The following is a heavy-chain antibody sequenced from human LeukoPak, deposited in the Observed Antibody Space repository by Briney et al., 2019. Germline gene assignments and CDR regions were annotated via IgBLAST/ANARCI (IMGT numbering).Heavy chain of an antibody. CDR3: ARVSYPLQVGAYYYMDV. Sequence: PSETLSLTCTVSGGSISSNTYYWGWIRQPPGKGLEWIGSIYYSGSTYYNPSLKSRVTISVDTSKNQFSLKLSSVTAADTAVYYCARVSYPLQVGAYYYMDVWGKGTTVTVSS. V-gene: IGHV4-39*07. CDR1: GGSISSNTYY. D-gene: IGHD3-16*01. CDR2: IYYSGST. J-gene: IGHJ6*03.